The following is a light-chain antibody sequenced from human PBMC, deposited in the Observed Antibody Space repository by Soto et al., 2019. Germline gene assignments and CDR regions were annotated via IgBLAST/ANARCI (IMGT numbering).Light chain of an antibody. Sequence: QSVLTQPASVSGSPGQSITISCTGTSSDVGSYNYVSWYQQHPGKAPKLMIYDVSNRPSGVSDRFSGSKSGNTASLTISGLQAEDGADYYCTSYITTGTYVFGTGTKATVL. CDR1: SSDVGSYNY. J-gene: IGLJ1*01. CDR2: DVS. V-gene: IGLV2-14*03. CDR3: TSYITTGTYV.